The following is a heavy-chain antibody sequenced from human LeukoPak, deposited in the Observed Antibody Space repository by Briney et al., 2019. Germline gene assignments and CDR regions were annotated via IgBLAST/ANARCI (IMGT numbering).Heavy chain of an antibody. CDR3: ARKNWGSVPFDY. Sequence: PGGSLRLSCAASGFTFSSYWMHWVRQAPGKGLVWVSRINSDGSSTSYADSVKGRFTISRDNAKNTLYLQMNSLRAEDTAVHYCARKNWGSVPFDYWGQGTLVTVSS. CDR2: INSDGSST. J-gene: IGHJ4*02. CDR1: GFTFSSYW. V-gene: IGHV3-74*01. D-gene: IGHD7-27*01.